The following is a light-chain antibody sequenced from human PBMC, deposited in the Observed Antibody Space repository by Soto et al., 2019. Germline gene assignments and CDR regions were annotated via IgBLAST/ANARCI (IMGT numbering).Light chain of an antibody. CDR2: GAS. V-gene: IGKV3-20*01. CDR3: QQYGRSLPYT. CDR1: QSVSSTY. J-gene: IGKJ2*01. Sequence: EIVLTQSPGTLSLSPGDRVTLSCRASQSVSSTYLAWNQQTPGQAPRLLIYGASSRATGIPDRFSGSGSGTDFTLTISRLEPEDFAVYYCQQYGRSLPYTFGQGTKLEIK.